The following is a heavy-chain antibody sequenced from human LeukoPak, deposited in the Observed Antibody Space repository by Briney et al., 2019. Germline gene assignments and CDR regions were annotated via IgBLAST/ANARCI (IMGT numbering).Heavy chain of an antibody. CDR3: ARTYTYGLD. J-gene: IGHJ4*02. CDR2: IYSGGNT. V-gene: IGHV3-66*01. Sequence: PGGSLRLSCAASGFTVSSNFMSWVRQAPGQGLELVSVIYSGGNTYYADSVRGRFTIFRDNSKNTLYLQMNSLRAEDTAMYYCARTYTYGLDWGQGTLVTVSS. CDR1: GFTVSSNF. D-gene: IGHD5-18*01.